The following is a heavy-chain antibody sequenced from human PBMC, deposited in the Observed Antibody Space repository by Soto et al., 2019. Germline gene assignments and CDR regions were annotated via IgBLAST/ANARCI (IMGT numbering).Heavy chain of an antibody. CDR2: ISYDGSNK. D-gene: IGHD3-10*01. Sequence: QVQLVESGGGVVQPGRSLRLSCAASGFTFSSYGMHWVRQAPGKGLEWVAVISYDGSNKYYADTVKSRFTISRDNSKNTLYLQTNSLRAEDTAVYYCATWFGAFDYWGQGTLVTVSS. V-gene: IGHV3-30*03. CDR1: GFTFSSYG. J-gene: IGHJ4*02. CDR3: ATWFGAFDY.